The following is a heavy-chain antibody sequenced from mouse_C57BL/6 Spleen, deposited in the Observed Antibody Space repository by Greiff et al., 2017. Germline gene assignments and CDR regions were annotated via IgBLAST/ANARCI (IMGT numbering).Heavy chain of an antibody. CDR2: ISSGSSTI. V-gene: IGHV5-17*01. J-gene: IGHJ1*03. D-gene: IGHD2-3*01. Sequence: EVQVVESGGGLVKPGGSLKLSCAASGFTFSDYGMHWVRQAPEKGLEWVAYISSGSSTIYYADTVKGRFTISRDNAKNTLFLQMTSRRSEDTAMYYCARHDGYYRYFDVWGTGTTVTVSS. CDR3: ARHDGYYRYFDV. CDR1: GFTFSDYG.